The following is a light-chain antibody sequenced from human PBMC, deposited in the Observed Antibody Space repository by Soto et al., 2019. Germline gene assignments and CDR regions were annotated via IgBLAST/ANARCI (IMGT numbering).Light chain of an antibody. CDR2: MNN. J-gene: IGLJ1*01. V-gene: IGLV1-47*01. CDR1: SSNIGSNY. Sequence: QSVLTQPPSASGTPGQRVTISCSGSSSNIGSNYVYWYQQLPGTAPKLLIYMNNQPPSGIPARFSASKSGTSASLAISGLGPGDEDDYYCAACDFRLSGYVFGTGTKLTVL. CDR3: AACDFRLSGYV.